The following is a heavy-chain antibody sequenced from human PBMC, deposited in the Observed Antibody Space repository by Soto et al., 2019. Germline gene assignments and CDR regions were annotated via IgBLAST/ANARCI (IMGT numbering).Heavy chain of an antibody. D-gene: IGHD3-3*01. V-gene: IGHV1-8*01. J-gene: IGHJ4*02. CDR3: ARGITIFGVVPG. CDR1: GYTFTSYD. CDR2: MNPNSGNT. Sequence: ASVKVSCKASGYTFTSYDINWVRQATGQGLEWMGWMNPNSGNTGYAQKFQGRVTMTRNTSISTAYMELSSLRSEDTAVYYCARGITIFGVVPGWGQGTHVTVSS.